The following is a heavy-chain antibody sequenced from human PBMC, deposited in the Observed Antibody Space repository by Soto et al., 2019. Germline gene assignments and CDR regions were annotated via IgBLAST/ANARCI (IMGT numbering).Heavy chain of an antibody. J-gene: IGHJ4*02. V-gene: IGHV3-23*01. Sequence: GGSLRLSCAASGFTFSSYAMSWVRQAPGKGLEWVSAISGSGGSTYYADSVKGRFTISRDNSKNTLYLQMNSLRAEDTAVYYCAKDGVDYDILTGYYKGAYYFDYWGQGTLVTVSS. D-gene: IGHD3-9*01. CDR2: ISGSGGST. CDR1: GFTFSSYA. CDR3: AKDGVDYDILTGYYKGAYYFDY.